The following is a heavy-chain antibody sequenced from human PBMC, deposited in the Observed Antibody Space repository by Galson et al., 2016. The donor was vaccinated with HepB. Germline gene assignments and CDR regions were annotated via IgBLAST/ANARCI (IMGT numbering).Heavy chain of an antibody. J-gene: IGHJ4*02. D-gene: IGHD5-12*01. CDR3: ARLSPTRGYGKIDY. CDR1: GGSISSGSYH. CDR2: IYYSGST. Sequence: ETLSLTCSVSGGSISSGSYHWGWIRQPPGKGLAWIGTIYYSGSTSYNPSLKSRVTISIDTSKNQFSLRLNSVTAADTAVYYCARLSPTRGYGKIDYWGRGTLVTVSS. V-gene: IGHV4-39*01.